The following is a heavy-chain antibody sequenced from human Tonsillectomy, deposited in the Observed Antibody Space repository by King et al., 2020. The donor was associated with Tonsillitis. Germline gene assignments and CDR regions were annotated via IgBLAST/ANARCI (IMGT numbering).Heavy chain of an antibody. CDR1: GGSITNYY. D-gene: IGHD1-1*01. CDR3: ARAFTGSAKCAFDI. Sequence: QLQESGPGLVKPSETLSLTCSVSGGSITNYYWNWIRQPPGKGLEWIGHIYHSGITNYNPSLKRRVTMSVDTSENQFSLKLTSVTAADTAVYYCARAFTGSAKCAFDIWGPGTMVTVSS. V-gene: IGHV4-59*01. J-gene: IGHJ3*02. CDR2: IYHSGIT.